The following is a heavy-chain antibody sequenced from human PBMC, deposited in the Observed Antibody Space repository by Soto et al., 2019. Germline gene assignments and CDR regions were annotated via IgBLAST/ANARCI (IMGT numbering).Heavy chain of an antibody. V-gene: IGHV4-31*03. J-gene: IGHJ5*02. CDR1: GGSISSGGYY. CDR2: IYYSGST. Sequence: QVQLQESGPGLVKPSQTLSLTCTVSGGSISSGGYYWSWIRQHPGKGLEWIGDIYYSGSTYYNPSLKSRVTISVDTSKNQFSLKLSSVTAADTAVYYCARGGSRLGRNWFDPWGQGTLVTVSS. D-gene: IGHD4-17*01. CDR3: ARGGSRLGRNWFDP.